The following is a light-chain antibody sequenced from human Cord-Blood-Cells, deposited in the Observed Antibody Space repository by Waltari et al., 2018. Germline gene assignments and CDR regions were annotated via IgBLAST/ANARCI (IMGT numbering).Light chain of an antibody. Sequence: QYALNQPASASGSHGQPITMPCTGTRSDCGGYNYVHWYQQHPSKAPKLMIYDVSNWPAGVSNRFSGSKSRNTASLTISWLQAEDEADYYCSSYTSSSTRVFGGGTKLTVL. V-gene: IGLV2-14*01. J-gene: IGLJ3*02. CDR2: DVS. CDR1: RSDCGGYNY. CDR3: SSYTSSSTRV.